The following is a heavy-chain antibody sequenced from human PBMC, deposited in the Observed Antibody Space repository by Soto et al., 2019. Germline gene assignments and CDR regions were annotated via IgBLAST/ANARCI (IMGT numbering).Heavy chain of an antibody. J-gene: IGHJ4*02. CDR3: TRANWYSEY. D-gene: IGHD7-27*01. Sequence: QVQLQESGPGLVKPSETLSLTCTVSVGSLSNHYWSWIRQPPGKGLEWIGYIYYNGNTNYNPSLKSRVTMSVDTSKNQSSLKFSSVTAADTAVYYCTRANWYSEYWGQGTLVTVSS. CDR1: VGSLSNHY. CDR2: IYYNGNT. V-gene: IGHV4-59*11.